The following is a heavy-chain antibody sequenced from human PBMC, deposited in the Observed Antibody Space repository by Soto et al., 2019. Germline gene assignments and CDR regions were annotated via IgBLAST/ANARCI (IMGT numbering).Heavy chain of an antibody. J-gene: IGHJ4*02. V-gene: IGHV3-30*02. D-gene: IGHD3-22*01. CDR2: IWSNGDHI. CDR1: GFTFSDYY. CDR3: AKDLSGYYWYYFDY. Sequence: GGSLRLSCEGSGFTFSDYYISWIRQAPGKGLEWVAFIWSNGDHISYGDSVKGRFTISRDNSRNTLYLQMDTLRAEDTAVYYCAKDLSGYYWYYFDYWGQGTLVTVSS.